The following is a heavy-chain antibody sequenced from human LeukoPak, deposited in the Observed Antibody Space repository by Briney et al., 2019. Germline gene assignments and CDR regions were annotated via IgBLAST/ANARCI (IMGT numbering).Heavy chain of an antibody. CDR2: IKQDGSEK. Sequence: GGSLRLSCAASGFTFSSYWMSWVRQAPGKGLEWVANIKQDGSEKYYVDSVKGRFTISRDNAKNSLYLQMNSLRAEDTAVYYCARDPPVAVTGPSLDYWGQGTLVTVSP. D-gene: IGHD6-19*01. V-gene: IGHV3-7*01. CDR1: GFTFSSYW. CDR3: ARDPPVAVTGPSLDY. J-gene: IGHJ4*02.